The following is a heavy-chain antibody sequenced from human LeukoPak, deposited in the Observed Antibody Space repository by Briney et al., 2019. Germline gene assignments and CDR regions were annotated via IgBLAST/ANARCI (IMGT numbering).Heavy chain of an antibody. Sequence: GGSLRLSCEVSEFALERYTMSWVRQAPGMGLEWISYIGTRSNPIYYADSVKGRFTISRDDAKNSLYLQMNSLRDEDTAVYFCAREARGSGRDFDYWGQGILVTVSS. J-gene: IGHJ4*02. CDR3: AREARGSGRDFDY. D-gene: IGHD1-26*01. CDR1: EFALERYT. CDR2: IGTRSNPI. V-gene: IGHV3-48*02.